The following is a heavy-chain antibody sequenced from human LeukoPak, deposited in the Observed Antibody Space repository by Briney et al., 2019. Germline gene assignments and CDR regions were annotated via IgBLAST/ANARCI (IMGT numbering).Heavy chain of an antibody. CDR2: IYYSGST. CDR3: AREGILSYFDY. Sequence: SETLSLTCTVSGGSVSSGNYYWSWIRQPPGKGLDWIGYIYYSGSTNYNPSLKSRVTISVDTSKNQFSLRLSSVTAADTAVYYCAREGILSYFDYWGQGTLVTVSS. D-gene: IGHD3-9*01. V-gene: IGHV4-61*01. CDR1: GGSVSSGNYY. J-gene: IGHJ4*02.